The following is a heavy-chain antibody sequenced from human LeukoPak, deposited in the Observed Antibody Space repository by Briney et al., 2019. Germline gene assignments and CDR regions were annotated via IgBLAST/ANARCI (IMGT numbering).Heavy chain of an antibody. CDR2: INHSGST. Sequence: SETLSLTCAVYGGSFSGYYWSWIRQPPGKGLEWIGEINHSGSTNYNPSLKSRVTISVDTSKNQFSLKLSSVTAADTAVYYCARYCSSTSCYASADPWGQGTLVTVSS. D-gene: IGHD2-2*01. V-gene: IGHV4-34*01. J-gene: IGHJ5*02. CDR1: GGSFSGYY. CDR3: ARYCSSTSCYASADP.